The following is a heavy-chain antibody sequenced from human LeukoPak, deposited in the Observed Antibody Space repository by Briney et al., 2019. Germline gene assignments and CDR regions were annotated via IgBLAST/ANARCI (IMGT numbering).Heavy chain of an antibody. CDR1: GGSFSGYY. CDR3: ARAGGYPPADYYYYYYMDV. D-gene: IGHD3-22*01. CDR2: INHSGST. Sequence: SETLSLTCAVYGGSFSGYYWSWIRQPPGKGLEWIGEINHSGSTNYNPSLKSRVTISVNTSKNQFSLKLSSVTAADTAVYYCARAGGYPPADYYYYYYMDVWGKGTTVTVSS. J-gene: IGHJ6*03. V-gene: IGHV4-34*01.